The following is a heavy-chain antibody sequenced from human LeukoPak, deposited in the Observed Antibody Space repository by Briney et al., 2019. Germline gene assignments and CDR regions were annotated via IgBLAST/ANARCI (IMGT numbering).Heavy chain of an antibody. V-gene: IGHV4-59*08. CDR1: GGSISSYY. Sequence: SETLSLTCTVSGGSISSYYWSWIRQPPGKGLEWIGYIYYSGSTNYNPSLKSQVTISVDTSKNQFSLKLSSVTAADTAVYYCARRLKPMFSFASYFHYWGQGTLVTVSS. CDR2: IYYSGST. J-gene: IGHJ4*02. D-gene: IGHD3-10*02. CDR3: ARRLKPMFSFASYFHY.